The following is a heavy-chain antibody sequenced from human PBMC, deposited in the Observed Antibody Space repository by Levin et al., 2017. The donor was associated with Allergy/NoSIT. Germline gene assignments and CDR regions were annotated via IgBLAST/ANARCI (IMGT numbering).Heavy chain of an antibody. CDR2: MNPNSGNT. D-gene: IGHD6-13*01. J-gene: IGHJ4*02. CDR3: ATSPGAAAGTSDDF. Sequence: GASVKVSCKASGYTFTGYDINWVRQATGQGLEWMGWMNPNSGNTGYAQKFRGRVTMTRNTSISTAYMELSSLRSEDTAVYYCATSPGAAAGTSDDFWGQGTLVTVSS. V-gene: IGHV1-8*01. CDR1: GYTFTGYD.